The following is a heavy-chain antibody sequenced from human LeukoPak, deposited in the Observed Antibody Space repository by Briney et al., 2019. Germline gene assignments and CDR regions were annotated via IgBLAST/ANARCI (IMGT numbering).Heavy chain of an antibody. V-gene: IGHV3-30*02. Sequence: PGGSLRLSCAASGFTFSSYGIHWVRQAPGKGLEGVAFIRYDGSNKYYADSVKGRFTISRDNSKNTLYLQMNSLRAEDTAVYYCAKDIGMATIRHFDYWGQGTLVTVSS. J-gene: IGHJ4*02. CDR1: GFTFSSYG. CDR2: IRYDGSNK. CDR3: AKDIGMATIRHFDY. D-gene: IGHD5-24*01.